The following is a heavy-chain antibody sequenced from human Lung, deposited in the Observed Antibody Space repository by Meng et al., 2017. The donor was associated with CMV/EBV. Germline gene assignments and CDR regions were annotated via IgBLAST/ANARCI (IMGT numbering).Heavy chain of an antibody. CDR3: ARDRTGDCDSTGCYNYYYYYGMDV. CDR2: IIPFFAIT. CDR1: GGTFRKYA. V-gene: IGHV1-69*05. J-gene: IGHJ6*02. Sequence: SVXVSXXASGGTFRKYAFSWVRQAPGQGLEWMGGIIPFFAITSYSQKFQGRVTITTDESTSTAYMELSSLRSEDTAVYYCARDRTGDCDSTGCYNYYYYYGMDVWGQGTTVXVSS. D-gene: IGHD2-2*02.